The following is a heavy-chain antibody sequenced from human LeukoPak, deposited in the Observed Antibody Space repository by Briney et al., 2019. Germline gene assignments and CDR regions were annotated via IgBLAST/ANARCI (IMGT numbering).Heavy chain of an antibody. V-gene: IGHV3-9*01. CDR3: ARASYYYDTTGLGAVDN. Sequence: PGGSLRLSCAASGFTFNDHAMYWVRQPPGKGLEWVSGINWNSDKIGYADSVKGRFTISRDDAKNSLFLQMNSLRAEDTALYYCARASYYYDTTGLGAVDNWGQGTRVTVSS. J-gene: IGHJ3*02. CDR1: GFTFNDHA. D-gene: IGHD3-22*01. CDR2: INWNSDKI.